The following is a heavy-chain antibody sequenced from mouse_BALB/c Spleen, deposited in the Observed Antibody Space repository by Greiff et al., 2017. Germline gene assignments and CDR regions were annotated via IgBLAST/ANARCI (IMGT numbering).Heavy chain of an antibody. CDR2: ISSGGSYT. V-gene: IGHV5-9-3*01. J-gene: IGHJ4*01. CDR1: GFTFSSYA. D-gene: IGHD4-1*01. CDR3: ARQELGGDAMDY. Sequence: EVMLVESGGGLVKPGGSLKLSCAASGFTFSSYAMSWVRQTPEKRLEWVATISSGGSYTYYPDSVKGRFTISRDNAKNTLYLQMSSLRSEDTAMYYCARQELGGDAMDYWGQGTSVTVSS.